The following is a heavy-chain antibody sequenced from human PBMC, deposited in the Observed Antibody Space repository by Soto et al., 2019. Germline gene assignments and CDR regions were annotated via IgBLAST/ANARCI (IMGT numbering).Heavy chain of an antibody. J-gene: IGHJ4*02. CDR3: ARVGIAAAGTDY. CDR1: GYTFTSYY. CDR2: MNPNSGNT. Sequence: ASVKVSCKASGYTFTSYYINWVRQATGQGLEWMGWMNPNSGNTGYAQKFQGRVTMTRNTSISTAYMELSSLRSEDTAVYYCARVGIAAAGTDYWGQGTLVTVSS. D-gene: IGHD6-13*01. V-gene: IGHV1-8*01.